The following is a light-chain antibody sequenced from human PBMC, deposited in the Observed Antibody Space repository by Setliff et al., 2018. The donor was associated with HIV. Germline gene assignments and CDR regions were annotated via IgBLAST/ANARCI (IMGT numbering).Light chain of an antibody. CDR3: CSYVAGSNYV. V-gene: IGLV2-23*01. Sequence: QSVLTQPASVSGSPGQSITISCTGTSSDLGSYHLVSWYQHHPGKAPKLMIYEGSQRPSGVSTRFSGSTSGDTASLTIAGLQAEDEADYYCCSYVAGSNYVFGTGTKVTVL. CDR1: SSDLGSYHL. J-gene: IGLJ1*01. CDR2: EGS.